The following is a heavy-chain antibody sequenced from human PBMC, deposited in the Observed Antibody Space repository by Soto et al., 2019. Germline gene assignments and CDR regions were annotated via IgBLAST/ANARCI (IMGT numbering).Heavy chain of an antibody. Sequence: QITLKESGPTLVKPTQTLTLTCDFSGFSLTTRPVGVGWIRQSPGKALEWLAFAYWDDDNRYSPSLRSRLTVTKHTSKNQVVLTMTNMDPVDTATYYCAHRRRSGDWNGGYFDYWGQGTLVTVSS. D-gene: IGHD2-21*02. CDR1: GFSLTTRPVG. V-gene: IGHV2-5*02. CDR2: AYWDDDN. CDR3: AHRRRSGDWNGGYFDY. J-gene: IGHJ4*02.